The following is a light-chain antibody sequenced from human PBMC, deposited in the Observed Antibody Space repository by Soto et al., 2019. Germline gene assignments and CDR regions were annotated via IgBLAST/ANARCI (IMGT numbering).Light chain of an antibody. V-gene: IGKV3-20*01. J-gene: IGKJ1*01. Sequence: EIVLTQSPGTLSLSPGERATLSCRASQSVSSSYLAWYQQKPGQAPRLLIYGSSNRATGIPYRFSGSGSGTDFTLIITRLEPEDFAVYYCQQYGTSPWTFGQGTKVEIK. CDR1: QSVSSSY. CDR2: GSS. CDR3: QQYGTSPWT.